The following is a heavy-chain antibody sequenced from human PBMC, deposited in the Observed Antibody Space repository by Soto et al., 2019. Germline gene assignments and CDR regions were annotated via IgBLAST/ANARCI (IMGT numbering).Heavy chain of an antibody. CDR2: IYYSGST. Sequence: TLSLKCTVAGGSIRRRSYYWGWTRQPQGKGLEWIGSIYYSGSTYYNPSLKSRVTISVDTSKNQFSLKLSSVTAADTAVYYCARFVSGISNWGQGTLVTVSS. J-gene: IGHJ4*02. CDR1: GGSIRRRSYY. V-gene: IGHV4-39*01. D-gene: IGHD3-10*01. CDR3: ARFVSGISN.